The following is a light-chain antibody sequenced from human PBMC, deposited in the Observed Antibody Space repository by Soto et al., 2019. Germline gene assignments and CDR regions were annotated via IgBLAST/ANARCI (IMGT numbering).Light chain of an antibody. J-gene: IGLJ3*02. V-gene: IGLV2-23*01. Sequence: QPALTQPASVSGSPGQSITISCAGTSSDVGNYNFVSWYQHYPGKAPKLMIYEGNKRPSGVSTRFSGSKSGNTASLTISGLQAEDEADYYCSSYAGRFTWVFGGGTKLTVL. CDR2: EGN. CDR3: SSYAGRFTWV. CDR1: SSDVGNYNF.